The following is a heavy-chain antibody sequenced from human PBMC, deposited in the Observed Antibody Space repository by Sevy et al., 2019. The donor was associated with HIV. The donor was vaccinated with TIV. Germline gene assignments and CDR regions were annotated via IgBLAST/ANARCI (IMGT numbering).Heavy chain of an antibody. V-gene: IGHV3-23*01. CDR3: AKDLFYFDSSGHGAFDI. J-gene: IGHJ3*02. Sequence: GGSLRLSCAASGFTFSSYGMGWVRQAPGKGLEWVSTISGSGGSTYYADSVKGRFTISRDNSKNTLYLQMNSLRAEDTAVYYCAKDLFYFDSSGHGAFDIWGQGTMVTVSS. CDR1: GFTFSSYG. D-gene: IGHD3-22*01. CDR2: ISGSGGST.